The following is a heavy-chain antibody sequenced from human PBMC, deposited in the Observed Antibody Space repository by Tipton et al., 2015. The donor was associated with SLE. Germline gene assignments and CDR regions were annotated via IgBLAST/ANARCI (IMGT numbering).Heavy chain of an antibody. V-gene: IGHV4-31*03. D-gene: IGHD3-10*01. CDR1: GDSISSGGYY. J-gene: IGHJ5*02. CDR2: IYHTGNTY. CDR3: ARAPTSSGWFDP. Sequence: TLSLTCSVSGDSISSGGYYWTWIRQQPGKDLEWIGYIYHTGNTYYYNPSLRGRVSMSVDTSKNQFSLKLDSVIAADTAGYYCARAPTSSGWFDPWGQGTLVIVSS.